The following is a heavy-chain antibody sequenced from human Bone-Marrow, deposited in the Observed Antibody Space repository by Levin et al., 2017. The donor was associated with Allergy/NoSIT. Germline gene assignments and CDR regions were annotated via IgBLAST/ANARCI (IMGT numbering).Heavy chain of an antibody. CDR1: GFDFSSYA. V-gene: IGHV3-23*01. CDR3: AKHPQLRARYDASEI. D-gene: IGHD1-26*01. Sequence: GGSLRLSCAASGFDFSSYAMSWVRQAPGKGLEWVSVISGSAGDTYYADSVKGRVIISRDNSKNTVYLQLDSLRAEDTAVYHCAKHPQLRARYDASEIWGQGTTVTVSS. J-gene: IGHJ3*02. CDR2: ISGSAGDT.